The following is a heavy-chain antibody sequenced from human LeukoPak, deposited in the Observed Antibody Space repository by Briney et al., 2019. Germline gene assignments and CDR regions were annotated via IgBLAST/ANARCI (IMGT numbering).Heavy chain of an antibody. V-gene: IGHV3-53*01. CDR3: ARGRFLEWLLPRADAFDI. J-gene: IGHJ3*02. D-gene: IGHD3-3*01. CDR1: GFTVSSNY. Sequence: GGSLRLSCAASGFTVSSNYMSWVRQAPGKGLEWVSVIYSGGSTYYADSVKGRFTISRDNSKNTLYLQMNSLRAEDTAAYYCARGRFLEWLLPRADAFDIWGQGTMVTVSS. CDR2: IYSGGST.